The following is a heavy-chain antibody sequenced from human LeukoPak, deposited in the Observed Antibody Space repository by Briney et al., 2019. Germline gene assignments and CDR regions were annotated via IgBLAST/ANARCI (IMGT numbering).Heavy chain of an antibody. J-gene: IGHJ4*02. CDR1: GGSISSGSSY. D-gene: IGHD6-19*01. V-gene: IGHV4-61*02. CDR3: AGMSAGYSSGWYLGYYFDY. CDR2: IYTSGST. Sequence: SETLSLTCTVSGGSISSGSSYWSWIRQPAGKGLEWIGRIYTSGSTNYNPSLKSRVTISVDTSKNQFSLKLSSVTAAETAVSYCAGMSAGYSSGWYLGYYFDYWGQGTLVTVSS.